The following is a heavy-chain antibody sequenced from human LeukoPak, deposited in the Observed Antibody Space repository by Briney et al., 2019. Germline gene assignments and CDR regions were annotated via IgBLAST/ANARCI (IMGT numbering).Heavy chain of an antibody. CDR2: ITDNGRKT. Sequence: GGSLRLSCAASGLTFSSYAMNWVRQASGKGLEWVSGITDNGRKTYYADSVKGRFSISRDNSKNTLYLQMSDLRAEDTAVYYCAKITVATTPNYWGQGTLVTVSS. CDR3: AKITVATTPNY. D-gene: IGHD3-10*01. CDR1: GLTFSSYA. V-gene: IGHV3-23*01. J-gene: IGHJ4*02.